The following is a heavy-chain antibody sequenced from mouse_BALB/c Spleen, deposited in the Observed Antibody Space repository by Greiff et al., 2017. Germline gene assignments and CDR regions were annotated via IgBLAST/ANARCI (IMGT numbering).Heavy chain of an antibody. CDR3: ARSVITTGYFDV. J-gene: IGHJ1*01. CDR1: GDSITSGY. Sequence: EVKLVESGPSLVKPSQTLSLTCSVTGDSITSGYWNWIRKFPGNKLEYMGYISYSGSTYYNPSLKSRISITRDTSKNQYYLQLNSVTTEDTATYYCARSVITTGYFDVWGAGTTVTVSS. CDR2: ISYSGST. V-gene: IGHV3-8*02. D-gene: IGHD1-1*01.